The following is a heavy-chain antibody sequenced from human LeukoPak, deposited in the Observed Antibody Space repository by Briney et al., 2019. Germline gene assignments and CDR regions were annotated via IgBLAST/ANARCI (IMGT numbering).Heavy chain of an antibody. CDR1: GFSLSDFY. CDR3: AREARVSGRDFDY. V-gene: IGHV3-11*01. D-gene: IGHD1-26*01. Sequence: PEGSLRLSCAASGFSLSDFYMSWIRQAPGMGLEWISYIGTRSNPIYYADSVKGRFTISRDDAKNSLYLQMNSLRDEDTAVYFCAREARVSGRDFDYWGQGILVTVSS. CDR2: IGTRSNPI. J-gene: IGHJ4*02.